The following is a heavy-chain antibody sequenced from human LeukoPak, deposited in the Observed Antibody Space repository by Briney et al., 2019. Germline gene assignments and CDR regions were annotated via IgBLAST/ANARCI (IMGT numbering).Heavy chain of an antibody. D-gene: IGHD3-16*02. CDR1: GFTFSSYA. CDR2: ISGSGGST. CDR3: AKGDIMITFGGVIVIGGLDY. J-gene: IGHJ4*02. Sequence: GGSLRLSCAASGFTFSSYAMSWVRQAPGKGLEWVSAISGSGGSTYYADSVKGRFTISRDNSKNTLYLQMNSLRAEDTAVYYCAKGDIMITFGGVIVIGGLDYWGQGTLVTVSS. V-gene: IGHV3-23*01.